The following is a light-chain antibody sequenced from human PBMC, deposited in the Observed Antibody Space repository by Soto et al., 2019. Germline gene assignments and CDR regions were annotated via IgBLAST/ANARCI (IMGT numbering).Light chain of an antibody. CDR3: QQSYSTPLRVT. J-gene: IGKJ5*01. CDR2: AAS. V-gene: IGKV1-39*01. CDR1: QSISSY. Sequence: DIPMTQSPSSLSASVGDRVTITCRASQSISSYLNWYQQKPGKAPKLLIYAASSLQSGVPSRFSGSGSGTDFTLTISSLQPEDFATYYCQQSYSTPLRVTFGQGTRLEIK.